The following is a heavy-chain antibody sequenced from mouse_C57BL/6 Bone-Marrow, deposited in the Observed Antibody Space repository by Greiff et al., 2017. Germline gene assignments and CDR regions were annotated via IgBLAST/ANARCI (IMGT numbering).Heavy chain of an antibody. J-gene: IGHJ2*01. CDR2: IYPGDGDT. D-gene: IGHD1-2*01. CDR1: GYAFSSSW. V-gene: IGHV1-82*01. Sequence: QVQLQQSGPELVKPGASVKISCKASGYAFSSSWMNWVKQRPGKGLEWIGRIYPGDGDTNYNGKFKGKATLTADKSSSTAYMQLSSLTSEDSAVYFCARRLYYFDYGGQGTTLTVSS. CDR3: ARRLYYFDY.